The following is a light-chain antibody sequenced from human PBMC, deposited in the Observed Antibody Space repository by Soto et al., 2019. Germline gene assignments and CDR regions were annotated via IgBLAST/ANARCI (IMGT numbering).Light chain of an antibody. CDR2: DND. CDR3: GTWDSTLSGV. CDR1: SSNIGNNY. Sequence: QSVLTQPPSVSAAPGQKVTISCSGSSSNIGNNYVSWYQHLPGAAPKLLIYDNDKRSSGIPDRFSGSKSGTSATLDITGLQTGVEADYYCGTWDSTLSGVFGTGTKVTVL. J-gene: IGLJ1*01. V-gene: IGLV1-51*01.